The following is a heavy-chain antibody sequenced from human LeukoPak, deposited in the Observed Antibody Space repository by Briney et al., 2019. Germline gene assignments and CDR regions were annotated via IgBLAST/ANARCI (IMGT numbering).Heavy chain of an antibody. Sequence: GGSLRLSCAASGFTFDDYAMHWVRQAPGKGLEWVSLISGDGGSTYYADSVKGRFTISRDNSKNSLYLQMNSLRTEDTALYYRAKGGGRGYYFDYWGQGTLVTVSS. CDR1: GFTFDDYA. CDR2: ISGDGGST. J-gene: IGHJ4*02. CDR3: AKGGGRGYYFDY. D-gene: IGHD3-16*01. V-gene: IGHV3-43*02.